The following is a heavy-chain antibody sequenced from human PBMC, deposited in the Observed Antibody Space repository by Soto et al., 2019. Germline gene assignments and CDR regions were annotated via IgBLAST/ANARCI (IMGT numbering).Heavy chain of an antibody. Sequence: QVHLQQWGAGLLKPSETLSLTCAVYGGSVNGYYWNWIRQPPGKGLEWIGEINHTGGTHYNPSLKSRVTMSVDTSKNEFSLRLSSVTAADTAIYYCATRITVFGLLIPPFDPWGQGTQVTVSS. CDR2: INHTGGT. J-gene: IGHJ5*02. V-gene: IGHV4-34*02. D-gene: IGHD3-3*01. CDR3: ATRITVFGLLIPPFDP. CDR1: GGSVNGYY.